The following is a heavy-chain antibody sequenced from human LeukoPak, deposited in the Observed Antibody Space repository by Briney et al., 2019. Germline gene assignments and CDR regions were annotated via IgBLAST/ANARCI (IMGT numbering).Heavy chain of an antibody. CDR1: GGSISSGGYS. Sequence: PSETLSLTCAVSGGSISSGGYSWSWIRQPPGKGLEWIGYIYYSGSTYYNPSLKSRVTISVDTSKNQFSLKLSSVTAADTAVYYCARVKYGDSSGYYSSRAFDIWGQGTMVTVSS. V-gene: IGHV4-30-4*07. D-gene: IGHD3-22*01. J-gene: IGHJ3*02. CDR3: ARVKYGDSSGYYSSRAFDI. CDR2: IYYSGST.